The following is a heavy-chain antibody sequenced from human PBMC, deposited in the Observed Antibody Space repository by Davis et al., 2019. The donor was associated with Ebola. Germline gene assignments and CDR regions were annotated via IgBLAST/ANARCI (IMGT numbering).Heavy chain of an antibody. CDR3: ARDGRAPRMLYGMDV. CDR1: GYTFKNYA. CDR2: ISAYNGKT. Sequence: ASVKVSCKASGYTFKNYAISWVRQAPGQGLEWMGWISAYNGKTNYAQNLQGRVTMTTDTSTSTAYMELRSLRSDDTAVYYCARDGRAPRMLYGMDVWGQGTTVTVSS. J-gene: IGHJ6*02. V-gene: IGHV1-18*01. D-gene: IGHD1-1*01.